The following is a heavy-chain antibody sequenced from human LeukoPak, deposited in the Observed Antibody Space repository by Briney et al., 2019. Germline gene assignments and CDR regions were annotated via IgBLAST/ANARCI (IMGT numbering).Heavy chain of an antibody. J-gene: IGHJ4*02. V-gene: IGHV4-39*01. D-gene: IGHD1-7*01. CDR3: ARALADWNYVHYYFDY. CDR2: IYYSGST. Sequence: SETLSLTCTVSGGSISRSSYYWGWIRQPPGTGLEWIGSIYYSGSTYYNPSLKSRVTISVDTSKNQFSLKLSSVTAADTAVYYCARALADWNYVHYYFDYWGQGTLVTVSS. CDR1: GGSISRSSYY.